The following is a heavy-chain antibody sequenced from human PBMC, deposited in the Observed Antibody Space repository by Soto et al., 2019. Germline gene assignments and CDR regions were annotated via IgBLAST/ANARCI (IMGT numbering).Heavy chain of an antibody. CDR1: GFTFSSYG. J-gene: IGHJ6*02. CDR3: TKLIGYCTSTTCPPYCWSIDV. CDR2: ISYDGSNK. V-gene: IGHV3-30*18. Sequence: QVQLVESGGGVVQPGRSLRLSCAASGFTFSSYGMHWVRQAPGKGLEWVAVISYDGSNKYYADSVKGRFTISRDNSKNKLHLQMNSLRAEDTVVYYCTKLIGYCTSTTCPPYCWSIDVWGQGTTVTVSS. D-gene: IGHD2-2*01.